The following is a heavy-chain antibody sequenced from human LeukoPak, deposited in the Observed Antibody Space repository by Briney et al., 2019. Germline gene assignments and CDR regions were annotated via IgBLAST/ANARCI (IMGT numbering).Heavy chain of an antibody. CDR1: GFTFSDHY. Sequence: PGGSLRLSCAASGFTFSDHYMDWVRQPPGKGLEWVGRIRNKANTYTTEYAASVKGRFTISRDDSKNSLYLQMNSLKTEDTAVYYCARGFCSGTCYSGDYWGQGTLVTVSS. D-gene: IGHD2-15*01. CDR2: IRNKANTYTT. J-gene: IGHJ4*02. V-gene: IGHV3-72*01. CDR3: ARGFCSGTCYSGDY.